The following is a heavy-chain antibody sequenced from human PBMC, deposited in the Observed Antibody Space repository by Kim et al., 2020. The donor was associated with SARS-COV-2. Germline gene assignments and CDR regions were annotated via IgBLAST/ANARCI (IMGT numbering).Heavy chain of an antibody. Sequence: GGSLRLSCPGSGFTFSSYAMSWVRQAPGKGLEWVSAISGSGSSTYYADSVKGRFTISRDNSKNTLYLQMNRLRAEDTAIYYCAKDTTDYGDYGPGYFDY. V-gene: IGHV3-23*01. J-gene: IGHJ4*03. CDR1: GFTFSSYA. CDR2: ISGSGSST. CDR3: AKDTTDYGDYGPGYFDY. D-gene: IGHD4-17*01.